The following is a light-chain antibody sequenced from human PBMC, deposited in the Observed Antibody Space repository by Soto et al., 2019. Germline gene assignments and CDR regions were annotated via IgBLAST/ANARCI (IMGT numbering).Light chain of an antibody. CDR3: QQYNSYPLT. V-gene: IGKV1-5*03. CDR2: KAS. CDR1: QSISCW. Sequence: DIQMTQSPSTLSASVGDRVTITCRASQSISCWLAWYQQKPGKAPKLLIYKASSLEAGVPSRFSGSGSGTEFTLTISSLQPDDFAIYYCQQYNSYPLTFGGGTKVEIK. J-gene: IGKJ4*01.